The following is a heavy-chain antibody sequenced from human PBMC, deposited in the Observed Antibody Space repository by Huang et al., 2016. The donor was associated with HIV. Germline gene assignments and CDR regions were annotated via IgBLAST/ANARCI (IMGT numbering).Heavy chain of an antibody. V-gene: IGHV1-69*01. Sequence: QVQLEQSGPAVRKPGSSVKVSCQASGGSFSDQIISWVRQAPGQRFEWMGGIIPLFRAPAYAQEFKGRVTRTADESTATIYMELNSLTSEDMAVYYCAMSLRYQYDSRSYWGRYFDYWGQGTLVTVSS. J-gene: IGHJ4*02. CDR2: IIPLFRAP. CDR1: GGSFSDQI. CDR3: AMSLRYQYDSRSYWGRYFDY. D-gene: IGHD3-16*01.